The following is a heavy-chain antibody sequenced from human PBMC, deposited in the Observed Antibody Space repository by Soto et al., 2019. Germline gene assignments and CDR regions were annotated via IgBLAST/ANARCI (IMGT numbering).Heavy chain of an antibody. CDR2: VYYRGSI. CDR1: GGSISSADHY. CDR3: ARALLTPNWFDS. J-gene: IGHJ5*01. D-gene: IGHD2-15*01. Sequence: QVQLQESGPGLVKPSETLSLNCTVSGGSISSADHYWSWIRQPPGKGLELLGYVYYRGSIYYKPYLESRVTISIDTSKNQFSLKLTSVTAADTAMYFCARALLTPNWFDSWGQGTQVTVSS. V-gene: IGHV4-30-4*01.